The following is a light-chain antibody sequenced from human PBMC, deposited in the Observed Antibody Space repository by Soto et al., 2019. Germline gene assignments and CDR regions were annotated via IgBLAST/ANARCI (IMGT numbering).Light chain of an antibody. CDR2: GAS. J-gene: IGKJ1*01. Sequence: EIVMTQSPATLSVSPGERATLSCRASQSVNSNLAWYQQKPGQAPRLLIYGASTRATGIPARFSGSASGTEFTLTISSLQSEDFAVYYCQQYNNWPPTFGQGTKVEIK. CDR1: QSVNSN. V-gene: IGKV3-15*01. CDR3: QQYNNWPPT.